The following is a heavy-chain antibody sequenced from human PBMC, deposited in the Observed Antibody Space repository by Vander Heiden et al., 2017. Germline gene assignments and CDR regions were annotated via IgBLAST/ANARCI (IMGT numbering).Heavy chain of an antibody. CDR2: IWYDGSNK. D-gene: IGHD6-19*01. Sequence: QVQLVESGGGVVQPGRSLRLSCAASGFTFSRYGMHWVRQAPGKGLEWVAVIWYDGSNKYYADSVKGRFTISRDNSKNTLYLQMNSLRAEDTAVYYCARSTNGGWSHYYYYGMDVWGQGTTVTVSS. CDR3: ARSTNGGWSHYYYYGMDV. CDR1: GFTFSRYG. J-gene: IGHJ6*02. V-gene: IGHV3-33*01.